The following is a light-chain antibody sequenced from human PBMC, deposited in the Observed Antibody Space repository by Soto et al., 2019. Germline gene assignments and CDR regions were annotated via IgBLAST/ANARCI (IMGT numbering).Light chain of an antibody. J-gene: IGLJ1*01. CDR3: CSYAGSYLPYV. CDR1: SSDVGGYNY. CDR2: DVS. V-gene: IGLV2-11*01. Sequence: QSALTQPRSVSGSPGQSVTISCTGTSSDVGGYNYVSWYQHHPGRAPKLMIYDVSKRPSGVPDRFSGSKSGNTASLTISGLQAEDEGDYYCCSYAGSYLPYVFGTGNKLTVL.